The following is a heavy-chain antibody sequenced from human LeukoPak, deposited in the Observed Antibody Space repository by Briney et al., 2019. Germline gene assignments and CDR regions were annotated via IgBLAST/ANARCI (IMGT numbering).Heavy chain of an antibody. CDR2: IKQDGSEK. V-gene: IGHV3-7*04. J-gene: IGHJ4*02. D-gene: IGHD3-16*01. CDR1: GFIFSEYW. CDR3: ARGGGNVDY. Sequence: GGSLRLSCAASGFIFSEYWMNWVRQAPGKGLEWVTNIKQDGSEKYYVDSVKGRFTISRDNAKNSLYLQMNSLRAEDTAVYYCARGGGNVDYWGQGTLVTVSS.